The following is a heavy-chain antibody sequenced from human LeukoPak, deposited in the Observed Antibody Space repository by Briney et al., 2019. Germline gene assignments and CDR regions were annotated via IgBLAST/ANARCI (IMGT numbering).Heavy chain of an antibody. CDR1: GGSISSYY. J-gene: IGHJ4*02. D-gene: IGHD5-18*01. V-gene: IGHV4-59*12. Sequence: SETLSLTCTVSGGSISSYYWSWIRQPPGKGLERIGYIYYSGSTNYNPSLKSRVTISVDTSKNQFSLKLSSVTAADTAVYYCARDPEGYSYGSYFDYWGQGTLVTVSS. CDR3: ARDPEGYSYGSYFDY. CDR2: IYYSGST.